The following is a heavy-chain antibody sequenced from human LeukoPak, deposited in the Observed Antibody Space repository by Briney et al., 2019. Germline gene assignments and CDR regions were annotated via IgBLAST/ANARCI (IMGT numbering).Heavy chain of an antibody. Sequence: PGRSLRLSCAASGFTFSNYGMHWVRQAPGKGLEWVAVISYDGSNKYYADSVKGRFTISRDNSKNTLYLQMDSLRAEDTAVYYCAKDLNVGYYDYVWGSYRSPDYWGQGTLVTVSS. J-gene: IGHJ4*02. V-gene: IGHV3-30*18. D-gene: IGHD3-16*02. CDR3: AKDLNVGYYDYVWGSYRSPDY. CDR2: ISYDGSNK. CDR1: GFTFSNYG.